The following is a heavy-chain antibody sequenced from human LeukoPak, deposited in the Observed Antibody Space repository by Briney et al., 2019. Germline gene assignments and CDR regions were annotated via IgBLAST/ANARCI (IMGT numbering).Heavy chain of an antibody. V-gene: IGHV4-59*01. CDR1: GASISTYY. D-gene: IGHD5-12*01. Sequence: PSETLSLTCSVSGASISTYYWSWIRQPPGKGLEWIGYLYFAGSTNYNPSLKSRVTISPDTSKNQFSLKLNSVTAADTAVYYCARAGGSWSFDYLGQGTLVTVSS. J-gene: IGHJ4*02. CDR3: ARAGGSWSFDY. CDR2: LYFAGST.